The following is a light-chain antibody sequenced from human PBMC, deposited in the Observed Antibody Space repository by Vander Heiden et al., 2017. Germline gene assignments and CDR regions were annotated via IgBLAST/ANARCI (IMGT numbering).Light chain of an antibody. V-gene: IGLV1-44*01. CDR1: SSNIGSYT. J-gene: IGLJ2*01. CDR3: AAWDDTLNGVV. Sequence: QSVLTHPPSASGTPGQRVTISCSGSSSNIGSYTVNWYQQLPGTGPKPLIYTNNQRPSGVPDRFAGSKSGTSASLAISGLQSEDEADYHCAAWDDTLNGVVFGGGTKLSVL. CDR2: TNN.